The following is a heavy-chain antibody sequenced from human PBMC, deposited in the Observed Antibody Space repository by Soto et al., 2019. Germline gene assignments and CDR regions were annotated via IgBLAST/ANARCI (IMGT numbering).Heavy chain of an antibody. Sequence: QVQLQESGPGLVKPSQTLSLTCTVSGGSISSGDYYWSWIRQPPGKGLEWIGYIYYSGSTYYNPSLKXRXTXSXYTSKNQFSLKLSSVTAADTAVYYCASNSYGYTFDYWGQGTLVTVSS. CDR3: ASNSYGYTFDY. J-gene: IGHJ4*02. CDR2: IYYSGST. V-gene: IGHV4-30-4*01. D-gene: IGHD5-18*01. CDR1: GGSISSGDYY.